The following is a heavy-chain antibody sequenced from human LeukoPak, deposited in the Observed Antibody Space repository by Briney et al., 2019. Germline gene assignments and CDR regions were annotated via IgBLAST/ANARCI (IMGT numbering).Heavy chain of an antibody. V-gene: IGHV4-34*01. J-gene: IGHJ4*02. CDR3: ARESQLPTIDY. CDR1: GGSFSGYY. Sequence: SETLSLTCAVYGGSFSGYYWSWIRQPPGKGLEWIGEINHSGSTNYNPSLKSRVTISVDTSKNQFSLKLSSVTAADTAVYYCARESQLPTIDYWGQGTLVTVSS. D-gene: IGHD2-2*01. CDR2: INHSGST.